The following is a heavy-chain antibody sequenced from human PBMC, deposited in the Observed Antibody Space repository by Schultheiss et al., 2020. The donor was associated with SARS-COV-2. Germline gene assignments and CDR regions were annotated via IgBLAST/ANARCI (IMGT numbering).Heavy chain of an antibody. J-gene: IGHJ3*02. CDR2: IYYSGST. V-gene: IGHV4-39*07. CDR1: GGSISSSRYD. CDR3: ARGGGWDAFDI. D-gene: IGHD2-15*01. Sequence: SETLSLTCSVSGGSISSSRYDWDWIRQPPGKGLEWIGSIYYSGSTNYNPSLKSRVTISVDTSKNQFSLKLSSVTAADTAVYYCARGGGWDAFDIWGQGTMVTVSS.